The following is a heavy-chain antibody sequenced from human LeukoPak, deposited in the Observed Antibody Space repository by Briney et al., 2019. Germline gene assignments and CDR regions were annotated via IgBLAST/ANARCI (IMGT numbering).Heavy chain of an antibody. Sequence: GGSLRLSCAASGFTLRCFAMNWVRQAPGKGQEWVSGFGGSDVSTFYADSVKGRFTISRDTARNTLYLQMNSLSADDRAVYYCARSKTIYSVPDYWGQGTLVTVSS. CDR2: FGGSDVST. D-gene: IGHD2-15*01. V-gene: IGHV3-23*01. J-gene: IGHJ4*02. CDR1: GFTLRCFA. CDR3: ARSKTIYSVPDY.